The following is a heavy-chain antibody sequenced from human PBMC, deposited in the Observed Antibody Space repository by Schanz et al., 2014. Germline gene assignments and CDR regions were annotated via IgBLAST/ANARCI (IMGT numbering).Heavy chain of an antibody. J-gene: IGHJ3*02. D-gene: IGHD2-15*01. CDR3: ARGGGPEDVFDI. V-gene: IGHV1-69*02. CDR2: IIPIHGIV. CDR1: GGTFSSYT. Sequence: QVQLVQSGAEVKKPGSSVKVSCKASGGTFSSYTINWLRQAPGQGLEWMGRIIPIHGIVNYAQRFQDRVRITADKSTSTAYMELSSLRSDDTAVYYCARGGGPEDVFDIWGQGTIXTVSS.